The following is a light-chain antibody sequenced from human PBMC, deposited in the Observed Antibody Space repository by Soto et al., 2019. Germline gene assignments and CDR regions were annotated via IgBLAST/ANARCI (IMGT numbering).Light chain of an antibody. CDR2: AAS. CDR1: QSVRSW. Sequence: DIQMTQSPATLSASVGDRVTLTCRASQSVRSWLAWYQQKPGRAPKLLIYAASTLQSGVPSRFSGSGSGTDFTLTISSLQPEDFATYYCKKFNNYLITVGQGRRLEIK. CDR3: KKFNNYLIT. V-gene: IGKV1-5*01. J-gene: IGKJ5*01.